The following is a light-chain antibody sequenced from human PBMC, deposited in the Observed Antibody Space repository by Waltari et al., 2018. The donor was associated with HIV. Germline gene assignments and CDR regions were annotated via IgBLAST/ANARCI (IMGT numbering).Light chain of an antibody. CDR2: DAI. Sequence: EIVLTKSQATMSLSTEEKTNIYCRASQSVGSYLAWYQQKPGRAPRLLIYDAINRATGIPARFSGSGSGTDFTLTISSLEPEDFAVYYCQQRSDSPPSTFGGGTKVEI. V-gene: IGKV3-11*01. CDR1: QSVGSY. CDR3: QQRSDSPPST. J-gene: IGKJ4*01.